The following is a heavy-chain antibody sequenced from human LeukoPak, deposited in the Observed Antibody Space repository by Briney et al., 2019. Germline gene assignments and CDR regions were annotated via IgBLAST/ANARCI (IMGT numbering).Heavy chain of an antibody. J-gene: IGHJ3*02. CDR3: ARDMTYYYDSSRYLVGAFDI. CDR2: IIPIFGTA. D-gene: IGHD3-22*01. V-gene: IGHV1-69*05. CDR1: GGTFSSYA. Sequence: SVKVSCKASGGTFSSYAISWVRQAPGQGLEWMGRIIPIFGTANYAQKFQGRVTITTDESTSTAYMELSSLRSEDTAVYYCARDMTYYYDSSRYLVGAFDIWGEGTMVTVSS.